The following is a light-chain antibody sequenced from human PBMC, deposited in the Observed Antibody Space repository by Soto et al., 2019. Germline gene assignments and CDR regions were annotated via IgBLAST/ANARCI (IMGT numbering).Light chain of an antibody. CDR3: QQRSNLGLT. CDR2: DAS. V-gene: IGKV3-11*01. J-gene: IGKJ4*01. Sequence: EIVLTQSPATLSLSPGERATLSCRASQSVSSCLAWYQQKPGQAPRLLIYDASNRATGIPARFSGSGSGTDFTLTISSLEPEDFAVYYCQQRSNLGLTFGGGTKVEIK. CDR1: QSVSSC.